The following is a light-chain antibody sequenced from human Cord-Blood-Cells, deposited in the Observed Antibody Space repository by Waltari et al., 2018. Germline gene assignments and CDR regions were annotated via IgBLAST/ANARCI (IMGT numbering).Light chain of an antibody. CDR2: EDS. CDR1: ALPKTY. J-gene: IGLJ2*01. CDR3: YSTDSSGNHRV. V-gene: IGLV3-10*01. Sequence: SYELTQPPSVSVSPRQTARITCSGAALPKTYAYWYQQKSGQAPVLVIYEDSKRPSGIPERFSGSSSGTMATLTISGAQVEDEADYYCYSTDSSGNHRVFGGGTKLTVL.